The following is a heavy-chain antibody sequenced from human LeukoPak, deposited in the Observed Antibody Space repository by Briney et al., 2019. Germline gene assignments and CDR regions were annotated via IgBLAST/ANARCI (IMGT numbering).Heavy chain of an antibody. CDR3: ARDGYYYDSGYFDY. CDR2: ISGSGGST. CDR1: GFTFSSYA. V-gene: IGHV3-23*01. D-gene: IGHD3-22*01. Sequence: GGSLRLSCAASGFTFSSYAMSWVRQAPGKGLEWVSAISGSGGSTYYADSVKGRFTISRDNSKNTLYLQMNSLRAEDTAVYYCARDGYYYDSGYFDYWGQGTLVTVSS. J-gene: IGHJ4*02.